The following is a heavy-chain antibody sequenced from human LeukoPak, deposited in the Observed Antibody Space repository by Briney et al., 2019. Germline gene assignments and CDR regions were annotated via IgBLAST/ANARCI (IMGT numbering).Heavy chain of an antibody. CDR1: GGTFSSYA. V-gene: IGHV1-69*04. Sequence: GASVKVSCKASGGTFSSYAISWVRQAPGQGLEWTGRIIPILGIANYAQKFQGRVTMTRDTSTSTVYMELSSLRSEDTAVYYCARDLSFYYGSGSPNPDYYYGMDVWSQGTTVTVSS. J-gene: IGHJ6*02. D-gene: IGHD3-10*01. CDR2: IIPILGIA. CDR3: ARDLSFYYGSGSPNPDYYYGMDV.